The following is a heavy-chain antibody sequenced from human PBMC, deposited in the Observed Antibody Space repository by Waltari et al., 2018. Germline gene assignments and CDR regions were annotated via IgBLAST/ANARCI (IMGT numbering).Heavy chain of an antibody. Sequence: QVQLVQSGAEVKKPGASVKVSCQRSGYPLTELSMPWVRPAPGQGLEWMGGFDPEDGETIYAQKFQGRVTMTEDTSTDTAYMELSSLRSEDTAVYYCATDRPTRYYDSSGYFDYWGQGTLVTVSS. D-gene: IGHD3-22*01. V-gene: IGHV1-24*01. CDR1: GYPLTELS. CDR2: FDPEDGET. J-gene: IGHJ4*02. CDR3: ATDRPTRYYDSSGYFDY.